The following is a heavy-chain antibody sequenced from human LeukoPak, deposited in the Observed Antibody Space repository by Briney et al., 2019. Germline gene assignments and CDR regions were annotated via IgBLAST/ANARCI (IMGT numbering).Heavy chain of an antibody. CDR2: ISSSGGTK. V-gene: IGHV3-48*02. J-gene: IGHJ4*02. CDR1: GFTFSSNS. CDR3: ARDDGYSSTWSQGLLEY. Sequence: GGSLRLSCAASGFTFSSNSMNWVRQAPGKGLEWVSYISSSGGTKYYADSVKGRFTISRDNAKSSLYLHMNSLRDEDSAVYYCARDDGYSSTWSQGLLEYWGEGTLVTVSS. D-gene: IGHD6-13*01.